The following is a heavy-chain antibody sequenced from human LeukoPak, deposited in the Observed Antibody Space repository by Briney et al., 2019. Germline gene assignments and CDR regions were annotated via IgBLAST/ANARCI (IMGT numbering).Heavy chain of an antibody. D-gene: IGHD3-22*01. J-gene: IGHJ4*02. CDR1: GFTFSSYA. CDR2: ISYDGSNK. Sequence: GGSLRLSCAASGFTFSSYAMHWVRQAPGKGLEWVAVISYDGSNKYYADSVKGRFTISRDNSKNTLYLQMNSLRAEDTAVYYCAKEAGYYDLDYWGQGTLVTVSS. CDR3: AKEAGYYDLDY. V-gene: IGHV3-30-3*01.